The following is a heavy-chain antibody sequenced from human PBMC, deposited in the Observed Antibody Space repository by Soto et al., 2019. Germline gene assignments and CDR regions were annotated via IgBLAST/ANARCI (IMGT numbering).Heavy chain of an antibody. CDR1: GFTFDDFA. V-gene: IGHV3-9*01. CDR3: ARDSSGNYYYYFGMDV. D-gene: IGHD2-15*01. Sequence: EVQLVESGGGLVQPGRTLRLSCAASGFTFDDFAMHWVRLVPGKGLEWVSGISWNSGSIGYADSVKGRFTISRDNAKNSLYLQMNSLRAEDTAVYYCARDSSGNYYYYFGMDVWGQGTTVTVSS. CDR2: ISWNSGSI. J-gene: IGHJ6*02.